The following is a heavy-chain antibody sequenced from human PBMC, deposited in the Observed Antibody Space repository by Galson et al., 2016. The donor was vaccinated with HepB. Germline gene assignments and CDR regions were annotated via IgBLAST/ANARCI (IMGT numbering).Heavy chain of an antibody. CDR1: EFTVSTNH. J-gene: IGHJ6*02. CDR3: VGYCDSNGYYPGGMDV. Sequence: SLRLSCAASEFTVSTNHMSWVRQAPGKGLEWVATIYRVGTTSYAESVRGRFTVSRDISKNTLSLQMNSLRSGDTAVYYCVGYCDSNGYYPGGMDVWGQGTTVTVSS. V-gene: IGHV3-53*01. D-gene: IGHD3-22*01. CDR2: IYRVGTT.